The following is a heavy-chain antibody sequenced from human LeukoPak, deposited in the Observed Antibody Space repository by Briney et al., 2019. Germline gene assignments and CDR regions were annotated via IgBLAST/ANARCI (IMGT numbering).Heavy chain of an antibody. D-gene: IGHD6-6*01. V-gene: IGHV3-23*01. CDR3: AKQYSSSFLDWFDP. J-gene: IGHJ5*02. Sequence: PGASLILSCAASGFTFSSYAMSWVRQAPGKGLEWVSAISGSGGSTYYADSVKGRFTISRDNSKNTLYLQMNSLRAEDTAVYYCAKQYSSSFLDWFDPWGQGTLVTVSS. CDR2: ISGSGGST. CDR1: GFTFSSYA.